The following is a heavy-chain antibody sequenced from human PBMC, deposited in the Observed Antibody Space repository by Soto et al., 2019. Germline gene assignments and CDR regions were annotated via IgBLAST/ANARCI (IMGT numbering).Heavy chain of an antibody. CDR2: ISDSGST. J-gene: IGHJ6*03. Sequence: EVQLLESGGGLVQPGGSRRLSCAAPGFTFSSYAMSWVRQAPGKGLEWVSTISDSGSTYYADSVKGRFTISRDISKNTLYAQMSSLRAEDTAVYYCAKGGEGYCSGTSCLYHMDAWGKGTTVTVSS. V-gene: IGHV3-23*01. D-gene: IGHD2-15*01. CDR1: GFTFSSYA. CDR3: AKGGEGYCSGTSCLYHMDA.